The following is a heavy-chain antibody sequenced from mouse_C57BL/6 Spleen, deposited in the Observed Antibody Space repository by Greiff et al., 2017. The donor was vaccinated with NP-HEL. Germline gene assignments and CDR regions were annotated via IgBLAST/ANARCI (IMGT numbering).Heavy chain of an antibody. CDR1: GYTFTSYW. J-gene: IGHJ2*01. Sequence: QVHVKQSGAELAKPGASVKLSCKASGYTFTSYWMHWVKQRPGQGLEWIGYINPSSGYTKYNQKFKDKATLTADKSSSTAYMQLSSLTYEDSAVYYCARSYYSNLYYFDYWGQGTTLTVSS. V-gene: IGHV1-7*01. CDR3: ARSYYSNLYYFDY. D-gene: IGHD2-5*01. CDR2: INPSSGYT.